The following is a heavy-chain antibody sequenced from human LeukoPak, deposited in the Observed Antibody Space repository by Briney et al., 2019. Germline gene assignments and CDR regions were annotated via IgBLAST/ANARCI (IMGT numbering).Heavy chain of an antibody. Sequence: SVKVPCKASGGTFSSYAISWVRQAPGQGLEWMGRIIPILGIANYAQKFQGRVTITADKSTSTAYMELSSLRSEDTAVYYCARGNTYYYDSRGDAFDIWGQGTMVTVSS. J-gene: IGHJ3*02. D-gene: IGHD3-22*01. CDR1: GGTFSSYA. CDR2: IIPILGIA. V-gene: IGHV1-69*04. CDR3: ARGNTYYYDSRGDAFDI.